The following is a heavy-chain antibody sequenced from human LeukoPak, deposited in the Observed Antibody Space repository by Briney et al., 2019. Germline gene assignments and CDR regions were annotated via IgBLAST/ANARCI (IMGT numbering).Heavy chain of an antibody. J-gene: IGHJ5*02. CDR2: ITGGHYAT. CDR1: GFSFSSIA. D-gene: IGHD4-17*01. Sequence: GGSLRLSCAASGFSFSSIAMTWDRQAPGKGLEWVSSITGGHYATYNTDSVKGRFTISRDNAKNTLYLQMNSLRADDTAIYYCTKDPNGDYIGAFDPWGQGTLVTVSS. CDR3: TKDPNGDYIGAFDP. V-gene: IGHV3-23*01.